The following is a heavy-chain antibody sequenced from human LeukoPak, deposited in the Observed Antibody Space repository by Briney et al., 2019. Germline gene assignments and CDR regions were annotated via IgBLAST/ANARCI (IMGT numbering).Heavy chain of an antibody. CDR2: INPSGGST. CDR3: ARDYGDYVVLDY. V-gene: IGHV1-46*01. D-gene: IGHD4-17*01. J-gene: IGHJ4*02. Sequence: ASVKVSCKASGYTFTSYYMHWVRQAPGQGLEWMGIINPSGGSTSYAQKFQGRVTMTRDTSTSTVYMELSSLGSEDTAVYYCARDYGDYVVLDYWGQGTLVTVSS. CDR1: GYTFTSYY.